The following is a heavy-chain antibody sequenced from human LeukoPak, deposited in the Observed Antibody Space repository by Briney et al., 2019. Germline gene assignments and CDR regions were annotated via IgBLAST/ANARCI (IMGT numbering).Heavy chain of an antibody. J-gene: IGHJ4*02. Sequence: SETLSLTCTVSGGSISSYYWSWIRQPPGKGLEWIGYIYYSGSTNYNPSLKSRVTISVDTSKNQFSLKLSPVTAADTAVYYCARHAVNGDYIDYWGQGTLVTVSS. CDR2: IYYSGST. D-gene: IGHD4-17*01. V-gene: IGHV4-59*08. CDR1: GGSISSYY. CDR3: ARHAVNGDYIDY.